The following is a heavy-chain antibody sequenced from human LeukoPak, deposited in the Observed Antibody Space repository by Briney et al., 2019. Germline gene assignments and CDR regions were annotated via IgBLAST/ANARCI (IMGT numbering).Heavy chain of an antibody. J-gene: IGHJ6*04. Sequence: GGSLRLSCAASGFTFSSYWMHWVRQAPGNGLVWVSRINSDGSSTSYADSVKGRFTISRDNAKNTLYLQMNSLRAEDTAVYYCARDKNDYYYYGMDVWGKGTTVTVSS. V-gene: IGHV3-74*01. CDR3: ARDKNDYYYYGMDV. CDR1: GFTFSSYW. CDR2: INSDGSST.